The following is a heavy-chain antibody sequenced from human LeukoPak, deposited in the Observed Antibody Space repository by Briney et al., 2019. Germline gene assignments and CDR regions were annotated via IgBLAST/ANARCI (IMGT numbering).Heavy chain of an antibody. CDR1: GCSISSYY. V-gene: IGHV4-59*01. Sequence: SETLSLTCTVSGCSISSYYWSWIRQPPGKGLEGIGYIYYSGSTNYNLSLMSRVPISVDTSKNQFSLKLSSVTAADTGVYYCARVGGFGGVIVFVDAFDIWGQGTMVTVSS. J-gene: IGHJ3*02. CDR2: IYYSGST. D-gene: IGHD3-16*02. CDR3: ARVGGFGGVIVFVDAFDI.